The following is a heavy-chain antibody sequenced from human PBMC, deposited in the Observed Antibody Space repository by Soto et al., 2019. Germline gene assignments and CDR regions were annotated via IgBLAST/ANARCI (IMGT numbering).Heavy chain of an antibody. J-gene: IGHJ4*02. CDR2: ISAHNGNT. CDR3: ARGRYGDY. V-gene: IGHV1-18*01. D-gene: IGHD1-1*01. CDR1: GNTVPNYA. Sequence: ASVKVSCKASGNTVPNYAIHWVRQAPGQRLEWMGWISAHNGNTDYAQKLQGRVIVTRDTSTSTAYMELRSLISDDTAVYYCARGRYGDYWGQGALLTVSS.